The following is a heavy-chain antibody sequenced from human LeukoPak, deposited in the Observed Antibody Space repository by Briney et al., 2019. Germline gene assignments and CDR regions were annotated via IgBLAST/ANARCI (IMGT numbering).Heavy chain of an antibody. D-gene: IGHD1-1*01. CDR1: GFTFSIHG. V-gene: IGHV3-33*01. CDR3: ARNNWNARTQRWFYFDN. J-gene: IGHJ4*02. CDR2: IWHDGTNK. Sequence: GGSLRLSCAASGFTFSIHGMHWVRQAPGKGLEWVAIIWHDGTNKYYADSVKGRFTISRDNSKNTVYLQMDSLRAEDTAVYYCARNNWNARTQRWFYFDNWGQGILVTVSS.